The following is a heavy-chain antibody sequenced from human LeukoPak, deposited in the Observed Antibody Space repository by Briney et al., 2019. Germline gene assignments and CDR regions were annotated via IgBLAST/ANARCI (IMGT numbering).Heavy chain of an antibody. D-gene: IGHD5-12*01. CDR2: IYYSGST. CDR3: AREGPLVATSKADAFDI. Sequence: PSETLSLTCIFSGGSISSYYWSWIRQPPGKGLEWIGYIYYSGSTYYNPSLKSRVTISVDTSKNQFSLKLSSVTAADTAVYYCAREGPLVATSKADAFDIWGQGTMVTVSS. J-gene: IGHJ3*02. V-gene: IGHV4-59*12. CDR1: GGSISSYY.